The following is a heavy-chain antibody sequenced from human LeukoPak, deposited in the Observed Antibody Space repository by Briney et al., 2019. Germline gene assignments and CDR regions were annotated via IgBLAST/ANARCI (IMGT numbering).Heavy chain of an antibody. CDR1: GFTFSSEA. CDR3: ATERNWVFDY. V-gene: IGHV3-23*01. D-gene: IGHD7-27*01. J-gene: IGHJ4*02. CDR2: ITGRGGST. Sequence: AGGSLRLSCAAAGFTFSSEAMSWVRQAPGKGLEWVSAITGRGGSTYYADSVKGRFTISRDNSKNTLYVQTNSLRAEDTAVYYCATERNWVFDYWGQGTLVTVSS.